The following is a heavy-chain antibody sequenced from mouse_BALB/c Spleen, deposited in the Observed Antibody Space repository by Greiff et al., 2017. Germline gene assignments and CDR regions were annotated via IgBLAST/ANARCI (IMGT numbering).Heavy chain of an antibody. J-gene: IGHJ4*01. V-gene: IGHV5-9-4*01. CDR3: ARDKGNLDY. Sequence: EVHLVESGGGLVKPGGSLKLSCAASGFTFSSYAMSWVRQSPEKRLEWVAEISSGGSYTYYPDTVTGRFTISRDNAKNTLYLEMSSLRSEDTAMYYCARDKGNLDYWGQGTSVTVSS. CDR2: ISSGGSYT. CDR1: GFTFSSYA.